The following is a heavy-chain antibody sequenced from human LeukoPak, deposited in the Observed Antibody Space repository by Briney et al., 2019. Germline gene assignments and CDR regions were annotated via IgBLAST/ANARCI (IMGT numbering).Heavy chain of an antibody. CDR1: GFTFSDHA. Sequence: PGGSLRLSCAASGFTFSDHAMSWVRQAPAKGLEWVSSINGNGGGSYYIDSVKGRFTVSRDNSKNTLYLQMNSLRAEDTAVYYCAKVGVATADFDYWGQGTLVTVSS. D-gene: IGHD5-12*01. V-gene: IGHV3-23*01. CDR2: INGNGGGS. CDR3: AKVGVATADFDY. J-gene: IGHJ4*02.